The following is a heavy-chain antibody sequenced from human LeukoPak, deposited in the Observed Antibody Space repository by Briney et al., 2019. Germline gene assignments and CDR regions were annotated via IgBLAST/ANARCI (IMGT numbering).Heavy chain of an antibody. Sequence: PGGSLRLSCAASGFTFSSLGMHWVRQAPGKGLEWVSFIHYDGSNKYYADSVKGRFTISRDDSKNTLYLQMNSLRGDDTAVYYCAKEVLNRPTEGYWGQGTLVTVSS. D-gene: IGHD2/OR15-2a*01. CDR3: AKEVLNRPTEGY. V-gene: IGHV3-30*02. CDR1: GFTFSSLG. J-gene: IGHJ4*02. CDR2: IHYDGSNK.